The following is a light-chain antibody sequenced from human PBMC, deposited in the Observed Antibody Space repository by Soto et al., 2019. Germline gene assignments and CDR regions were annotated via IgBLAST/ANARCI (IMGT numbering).Light chain of an antibody. CDR2: DDR. Sequence: SYELTQPPSVSVAPGQTATLTCGGNNIGSKSVHWYQQRPGQAPVLVVYDDRDRTSGIPDRFSGSNSGNTATLTISRVEVXXXXXXHCQEWDSTLDQWIFGGGTKVTVL. J-gene: IGLJ2*01. CDR1: NIGSKS. CDR3: QEWDSTLDQWI. V-gene: IGLV3-21*02.